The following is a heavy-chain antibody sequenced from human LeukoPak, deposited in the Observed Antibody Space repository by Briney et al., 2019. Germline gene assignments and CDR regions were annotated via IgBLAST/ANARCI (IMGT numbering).Heavy chain of an antibody. CDR2: ISSSSSTI. V-gene: IGHV3-48*01. CDR3: ARDAKKYYYDSSGYYGYGAFDI. J-gene: IGHJ3*02. Sequence: GGSLRLSCAASGFTFSSYSMNWVRQAPGKGLEWVSYISSSSSTIYYADSVKGRFTISRDNAKNSLYLQMNSLRAEDTAVYYCARDAKKYYYDSSGYYGYGAFDIWGRGTMVTVSS. D-gene: IGHD3-22*01. CDR1: GFTFSSYS.